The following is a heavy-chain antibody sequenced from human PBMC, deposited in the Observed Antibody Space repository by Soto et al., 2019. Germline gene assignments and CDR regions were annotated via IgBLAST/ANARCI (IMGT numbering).Heavy chain of an antibody. CDR3: VKALRYFDWLPDFDY. CDR1: GFTFSSYA. CDR2: ISSNGGST. D-gene: IGHD3-9*01. J-gene: IGHJ4*02. V-gene: IGHV3-64D*06. Sequence: VGSLRLSCSASGFTFSSYAMHWVRQAPGKGLEYVSAISSNGGSTYYADSVKGRFTISRDNSKNTLYLQMSSLRAEDTAVYYCVKALRYFDWLPDFDYWGQGTLVTVSS.